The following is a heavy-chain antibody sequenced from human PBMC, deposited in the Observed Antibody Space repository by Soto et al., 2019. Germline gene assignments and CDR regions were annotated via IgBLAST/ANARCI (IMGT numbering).Heavy chain of an antibody. J-gene: IGHJ4*02. D-gene: IGHD6-13*01. CDR3: AKVSSSWYAGFFDL. CDR2: LSDSGGSI. Sequence: EVQLLESGGGLVQPGGSLRLSCTASGFTFSRHAMTWVRQAPGKGLEWVSGLSDSGGSIYYADSVKGPFTISRDNSMNTLYLQMNTLRAEDTAVYYCAKVSSSWYAGFFDLWGQGTLVTVSS. V-gene: IGHV3-23*01. CDR1: GFTFSRHA.